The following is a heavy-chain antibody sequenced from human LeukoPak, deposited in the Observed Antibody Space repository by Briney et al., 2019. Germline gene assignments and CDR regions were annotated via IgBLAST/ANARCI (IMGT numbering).Heavy chain of an antibody. Sequence: GGSMRLSSAASGFTFSNAWMSWVRQAPGKGLEWVGRIKSETYGGTTDYAAPVKGRFTISRDDSKNTLYLQMNSLKTEDTAVYYCTTELSVTTNLQDYWGQGTLVTVSS. J-gene: IGHJ4*02. V-gene: IGHV3-15*01. CDR1: GFTFSNAW. CDR3: TTELSVTTNLQDY. D-gene: IGHD4-17*01. CDR2: IKSETYGGTT.